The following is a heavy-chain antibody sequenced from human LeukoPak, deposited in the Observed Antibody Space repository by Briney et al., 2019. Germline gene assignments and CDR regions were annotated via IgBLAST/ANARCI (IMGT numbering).Heavy chain of an antibody. CDR1: GFTFSDAW. CDR3: TGSPYATNDF. J-gene: IGHJ4*02. CDR2: FKSKRRGGTT. V-gene: IGHV3-15*01. D-gene: IGHD2-8*01. Sequence: GGSLRLSCAASGFTFSDAWMTWVRQAPGKGLEWVGRFKSKRRGGTTDYAAPVKGRFTISRDDSKSTLYLQMNGLKSEDTALYYCTGSPYATNDFWGQGTWVTVSS.